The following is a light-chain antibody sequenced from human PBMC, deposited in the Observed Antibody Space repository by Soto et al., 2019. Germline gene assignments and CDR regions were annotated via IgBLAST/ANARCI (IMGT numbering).Light chain of an antibody. CDR1: QTVSRSA. CDR3: QQYGSSAS. Sequence: IPLTPSPGTLPLYPGDRASLSCRASQTVSRSALAWYQQKPGLAPRLILYDTSFRATGIPDRFSGRGSGTDFTLTSSRLHPEDFAVYYCQQYGSSASFGQGTKVDTK. CDR2: DTS. J-gene: IGKJ1*01. V-gene: IGKV3D-20*01.